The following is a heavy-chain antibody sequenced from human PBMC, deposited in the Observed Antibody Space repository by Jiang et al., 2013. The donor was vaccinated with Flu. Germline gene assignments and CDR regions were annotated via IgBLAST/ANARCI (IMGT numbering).Heavy chain of an antibody. Sequence: GLLKPSETLSLTCAVYGGSFSGYYWSWIRQPPGKGLEWIGEINHSGSTNYNPSLKSRVTISVDTSKNQFSLKLSSVTAADTAVYYCARPYGDYDWYFDLWGRGTLVTVSS. J-gene: IGHJ2*01. CDR3: ARPYGDYDWYFDL. D-gene: IGHD4-17*01. CDR2: INHSGST. CDR1: GGSFSGYY. V-gene: IGHV4-34*01.